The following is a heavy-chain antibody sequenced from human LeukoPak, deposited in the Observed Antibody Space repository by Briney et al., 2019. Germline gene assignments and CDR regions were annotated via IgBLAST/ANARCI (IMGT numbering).Heavy chain of an antibody. J-gene: IGHJ4*02. CDR3: AGHHPRNTVDF. V-gene: IGHV4-34*01. CDR2: INHSGST. CDR1: GGSFSGYY. Sequence: SETLSLTCAVYGGSFSGYYWSWIRQPPGKGLEWIGEINHSGSTNYNPSLKSRVTISVDTSKNQFSLKLSSVTAADAAVYYCAGHHPRNTVDFWGQGTLVTVSS. D-gene: IGHD2/OR15-2a*01.